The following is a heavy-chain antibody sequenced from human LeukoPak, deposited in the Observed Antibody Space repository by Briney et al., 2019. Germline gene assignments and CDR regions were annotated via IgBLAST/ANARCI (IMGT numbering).Heavy chain of an antibody. V-gene: IGHV1-46*01. D-gene: IGHD6-19*01. Sequence: GASVKVSCKASGYTFTSYYMHWVRQAPGQGLEWMGIINPSGGSTSYAQKFQGRVTMTRDMSTSTVYMELSSLRSEDTAVYYCATGAPRSVAGTGRDYWGQGTLVTVSS. CDR3: ATGAPRSVAGTGRDY. CDR2: INPSGGST. CDR1: GYTFTSYY. J-gene: IGHJ4*02.